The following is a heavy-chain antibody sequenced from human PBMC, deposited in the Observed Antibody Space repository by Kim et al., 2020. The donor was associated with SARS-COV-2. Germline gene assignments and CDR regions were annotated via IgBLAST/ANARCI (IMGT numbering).Heavy chain of an antibody. D-gene: IGHD6-19*01. Sequence: SVKGRCTSSRDNSKNALYLQMNSLRAEDTAIYYCAKDVWRWPVRGRGFDYWGQGTLVIVSS. V-gene: IGHV3-23*01. CDR3: AKDVWRWPVRGRGFDY. J-gene: IGHJ4*02.